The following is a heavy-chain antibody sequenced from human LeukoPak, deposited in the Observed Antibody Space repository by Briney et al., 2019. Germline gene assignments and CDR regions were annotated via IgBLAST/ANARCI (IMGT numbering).Heavy chain of an antibody. CDR1: GYTFDDFG. CDR2: ISVYNGGT. V-gene: IGHV1-18*01. D-gene: IGHD2-8*01. CDR3: ARDPGLTKVRGWSDY. J-gene: IGHJ4*02. Sequence: ASVNVSCKASGYTFDDFGIIWVRQAPGQGLEWMGWISVYNGGTEYSQWFQSRVTMTTDTSTNTAYMELRNLRSDDTAVYYCARDPGLTKVRGWSDYWGQGTLVTVSS.